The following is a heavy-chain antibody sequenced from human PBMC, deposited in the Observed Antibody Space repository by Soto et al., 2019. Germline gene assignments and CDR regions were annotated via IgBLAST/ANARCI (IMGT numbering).Heavy chain of an antibody. CDR3: ARAAQHSSSHYYYYGMDV. Sequence: SVKVSCKASGGTFSSYAISWVRQAPGQGLEWMGGIIPIFGTANYAQKFQGRVTITADESTSTAYMELSSLRSEDTAVYYCARAAQHSSSHYYYYGMDVWGQGTTVTVSS. J-gene: IGHJ6*02. V-gene: IGHV1-69*13. D-gene: IGHD6-13*01. CDR1: GGTFSSYA. CDR2: IIPIFGTA.